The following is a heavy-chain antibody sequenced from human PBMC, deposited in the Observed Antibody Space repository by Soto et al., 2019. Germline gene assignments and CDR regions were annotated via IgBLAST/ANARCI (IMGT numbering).Heavy chain of an antibody. CDR3: ARAAQHSSSHYYYYGMDV. Sequence: SVKVSCKASGGTFSSYAISWVRQAPGQGLEWMGGIIPIFGTANYAQKFQGRVTITADESTSTAYMELSSLRSEDTAVYYCARAAQHSSSHYYYYGMDVWGQGTTVTVSS. J-gene: IGHJ6*02. V-gene: IGHV1-69*13. D-gene: IGHD6-13*01. CDR1: GGTFSSYA. CDR2: IIPIFGTA.